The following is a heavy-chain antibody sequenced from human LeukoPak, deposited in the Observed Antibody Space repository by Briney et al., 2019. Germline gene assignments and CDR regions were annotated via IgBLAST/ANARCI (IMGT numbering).Heavy chain of an antibody. D-gene: IGHD3-9*01. CDR1: GGSIISSSYY. CDR2: IYYSGST. J-gene: IGHJ5*02. V-gene: IGHV4-39*07. CDR3: ARMACYCDILTGYCRSGNWFDP. Sequence: PSETLSLTCTVPGGSIISSSYYWGWIRQPPGKGLEWIGSIYYSGSTYYNPSLKSRVTISVDTSKNQFSLKLSSVTAADTAVYYCARMACYCDILTGYCRSGNWFDPWGQGTLVTVSS.